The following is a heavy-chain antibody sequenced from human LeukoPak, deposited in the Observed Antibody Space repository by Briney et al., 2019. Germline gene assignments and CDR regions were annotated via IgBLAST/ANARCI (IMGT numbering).Heavy chain of an antibody. CDR2: ISRSGSST. D-gene: IGHD3-9*01. CDR3: AKGGDILTGYYLYWYFDL. Sequence: TRGSLRLSCAASGFTFSAYAMSWVRQAPGKGLEWVSAISRSGSSTDYADSVKGRFTISRDNSKNALYLQMNSLRPEDTAVYYCAKGGDILTGYYLYWYFDLWGRGTLVTVSS. J-gene: IGHJ2*01. CDR1: GFTFSAYA. V-gene: IGHV3-23*01.